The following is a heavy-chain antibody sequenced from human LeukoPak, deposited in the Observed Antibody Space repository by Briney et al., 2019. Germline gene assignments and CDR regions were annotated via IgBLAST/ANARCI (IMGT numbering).Heavy chain of an antibody. CDR1: GGSISSYY. CDR3: ARRIVNHYSSSSIGGNWFDP. CDR2: IYYSGST. V-gene: IGHV4-59*08. Sequence: SETLSLTCTVSGGSISSYYWSWIRQPPGKGLEWIGYIYYSGSTNYNPSLKSRVTISVDTSKNQFSLKLTSVTAADTAVYYCARRIVNHYSSSSIGGNWFDPWGQGTLVTVSS. J-gene: IGHJ5*02. D-gene: IGHD6-6*01.